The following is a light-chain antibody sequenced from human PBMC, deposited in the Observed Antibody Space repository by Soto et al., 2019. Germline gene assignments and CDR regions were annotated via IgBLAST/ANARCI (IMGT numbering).Light chain of an antibody. CDR3: HQRSNWPRT. Sequence: EIVLTQSPATLSLSLGERATLSCRASQSIGSYLAWYQHKLGQPPRLLIYDASNRATGIPARFSGSGSGTDFTLTISSLEAEDFAVYYCHQRSNWPRTFGGGTKVDIK. CDR1: QSIGSY. J-gene: IGKJ4*01. V-gene: IGKV3-11*01. CDR2: DAS.